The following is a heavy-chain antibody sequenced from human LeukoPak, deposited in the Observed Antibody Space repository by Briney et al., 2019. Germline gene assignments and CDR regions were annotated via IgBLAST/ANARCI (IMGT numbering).Heavy chain of an antibody. Sequence: PSETLSLTCAVSGGSISSGGYSWNWIRQPPGKGLEWIGYIYHSGSTYYNPSLKSRVTISVDRSKNQFSLKLSSVTAADTAVYYCARSLKHSSGYRSNYGMDVWGQGTTVTVSS. CDR1: GGSISSGGYS. J-gene: IGHJ6*02. V-gene: IGHV4-30-2*01. CDR2: IYHSGST. CDR3: ARSLKHSSGYRSNYGMDV. D-gene: IGHD3-22*01.